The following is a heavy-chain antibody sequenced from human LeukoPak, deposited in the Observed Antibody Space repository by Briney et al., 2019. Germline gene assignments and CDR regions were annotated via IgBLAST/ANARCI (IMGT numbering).Heavy chain of an antibody. CDR1: GFTFSSYG. D-gene: IGHD1-1*01. CDR3: AKDQGGIGYCFDY. J-gene: IGHJ4*02. CDR2: IRYDGSNK. V-gene: IGHV3-30*02. Sequence: PGGSLRLSCAASGFTFSSYGMHWVRQAPGKGLEWVAFIRYDGSNKYYADSVKGRFAISRDNSKNTLYLQMNSLRAEDTAVYYCAKDQGGIGYCFDYWGQGTLVTVSS.